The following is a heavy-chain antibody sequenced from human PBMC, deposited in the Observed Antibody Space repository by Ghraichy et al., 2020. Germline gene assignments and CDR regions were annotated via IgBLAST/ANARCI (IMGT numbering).Heavy chain of an antibody. V-gene: IGHV3-72*01. CDR3: ARGSASSSYYYYYMDV. CDR1: GFTFSVHY. D-gene: IGHD1-26*01. J-gene: IGHJ6*03. CDR2: SRNKPNSYST. Sequence: GESLNISCAASGFTFSVHYMEWVRQAPGKGLEWVGRSRNKPNSYSTEYAASVEGRFTISRDDSKTSVYLQMNSLKTEDTAVYYCARGSASSSYYYYYMDVWGKGTTVTVSS.